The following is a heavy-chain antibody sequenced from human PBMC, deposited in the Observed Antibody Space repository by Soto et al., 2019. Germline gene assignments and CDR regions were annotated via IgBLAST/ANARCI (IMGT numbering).Heavy chain of an antibody. Sequence: ASVKVSCKASGYTFTSYGISWVRQAPGQGLEWMGWISAYNGNTNYAQKLQGRVTMTTDTSTSTAYMELRSLRSDDTAVYYCARDRLHITMIVAVEDYWGQGSLVPVSS. CDR2: ISAYNGNT. CDR1: GYTFTSYG. D-gene: IGHD3-22*01. J-gene: IGHJ4*02. V-gene: IGHV1-18*01. CDR3: ARDRLHITMIVAVEDY.